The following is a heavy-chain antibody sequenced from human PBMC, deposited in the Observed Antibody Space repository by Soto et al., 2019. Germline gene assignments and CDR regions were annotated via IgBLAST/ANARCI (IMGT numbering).Heavy chain of an antibody. CDR1: DFGFAAHW. V-gene: IGHV3-7*01. Sequence: EVQLVASGGGLVQPGGSLRLSCAASDFGFAAHWMFCVRQAPGTALEWVANINDDANEEHLVDSVKGRFTISRDNAKELMYLQTSSLRDEATAVYYCVRERRRTGVPTSGRRGRVDVWGTETTVTVSS. CDR2: INDDANEE. D-gene: IGHD3-3*01. CDR3: VRERRRTGVPTSGRRGRVDV. J-gene: IGHJ6*04.